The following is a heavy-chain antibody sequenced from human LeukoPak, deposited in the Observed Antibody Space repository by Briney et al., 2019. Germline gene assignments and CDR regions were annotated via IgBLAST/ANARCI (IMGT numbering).Heavy chain of an antibody. J-gene: IGHJ4*02. CDR2: IYYSGST. D-gene: IGHD3/OR15-3a*01. V-gene: IGHV4-61*05. CDR3: ARHGKNGLFDY. Sequence: PSETLSLTCTVSGGSISSSSYYWSWIRQPPGKGLEWIGYIYYSGSTNYNPSLKSRVTISVDTSKNQFSLKLSSVTAADTAVYYCARHGKNGLFDYWGQGTLVTVSS. CDR1: GGSISSSSYY.